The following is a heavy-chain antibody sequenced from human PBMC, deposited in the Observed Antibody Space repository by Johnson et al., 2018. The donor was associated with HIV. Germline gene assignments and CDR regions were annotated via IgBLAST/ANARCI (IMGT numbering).Heavy chain of an antibody. CDR1: GFTFSSYA. Sequence: VQLVESGGGLVQPGGSLRLSCAASGFTFSSYAMSWVHQAPGKGLEWVSAISGSGGGTYKADSVKGGFTISRDNSKNTLYLQMNSLRAEDTAVYYCARDRGSTTIFGVVITRSDALEMWGQGTMVTVSS. CDR3: ARDRGSTTIFGVVITRSDALEM. D-gene: IGHD3-3*01. V-gene: IGHV3-23*04. CDR2: ISGSGGGT. J-gene: IGHJ3*02.